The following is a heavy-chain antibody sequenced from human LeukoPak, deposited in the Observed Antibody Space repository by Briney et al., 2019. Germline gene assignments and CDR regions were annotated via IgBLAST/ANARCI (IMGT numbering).Heavy chain of an antibody. CDR2: IYYSGST. V-gene: IGHV4-39*01. J-gene: IGHJ6*02. Sequence: SETLSLTCTVSGGSISSSSYYWGWIRQPPGKGLEWIGSIYYSGSTYYNPSLKSRVTISVDTSKNQFSLKLSSVTAADTAVYYCARRDSEQQLVYYYGMDVWGQGTTVTVSS. D-gene: IGHD6-13*01. CDR3: ARRDSEQQLVYYYGMDV. CDR1: GGSISSSSYY.